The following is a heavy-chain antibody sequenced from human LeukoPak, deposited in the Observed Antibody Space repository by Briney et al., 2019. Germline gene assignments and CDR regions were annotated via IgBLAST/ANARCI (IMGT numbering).Heavy chain of an antibody. J-gene: IGHJ4*02. CDR2: INSDGSGT. D-gene: IGHD1-14*01. Sequence: GGSLRLSCAASGFTLSSYWMHWVRRDPGKGLVWVSRINSDGSGTTYADSVKGRFTISRDNAKNTLYLQMNSLRAEDTAVYYCARGTGYGVFDYWGQGTLVTVSS. V-gene: IGHV3-74*01. CDR3: ARGTGYGVFDY. CDR1: GFTLSSYW.